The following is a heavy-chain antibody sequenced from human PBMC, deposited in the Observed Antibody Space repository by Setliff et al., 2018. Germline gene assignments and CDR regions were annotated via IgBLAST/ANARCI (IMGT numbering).Heavy chain of an antibody. CDR3: ARTNYYDSSTYFNWFDP. CDR2: IYHSGST. V-gene: IGHV4-38-2*01. D-gene: IGHD3-22*01. Sequence: KPSETLSLTCAVSGYSISSGYYWGWIRQPPGKGLEWIGSIYHSGSTYYNPSLKSRVTMSVDTSKNQFSLKLSSVTAADTAVYYCARTNYYDSSTYFNWFDPWGQGTLVTVPQ. CDR1: GYSISSGYY. J-gene: IGHJ5*02.